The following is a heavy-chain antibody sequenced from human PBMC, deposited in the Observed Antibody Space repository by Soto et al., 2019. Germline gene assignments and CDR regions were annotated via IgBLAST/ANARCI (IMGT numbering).Heavy chain of an antibody. CDR2: INHSGST. J-gene: IGHJ6*02. D-gene: IGHD6-6*01. Sequence: PSETLSLTCAVYGGSFSGYYWSWIRQPPGKGLEWIGEINHSGSTNYNPSLKSRVTISVDTSKNQFSLKLSSVTAADTAVYYCERGPHRPRDPELDYYYGMDVWGQGKTVTVSS. CDR1: GGSFSGYY. CDR3: ERGPHRPRDPELDYYYGMDV. V-gene: IGHV4-34*01.